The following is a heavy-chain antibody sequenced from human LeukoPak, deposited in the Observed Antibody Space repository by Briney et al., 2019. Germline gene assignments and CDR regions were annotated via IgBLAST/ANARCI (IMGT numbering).Heavy chain of an antibody. V-gene: IGHV4-61*02. D-gene: IGHD5-18*01. Sequence: SETLSLTCTVSGGSISSGSYYWSWIRQPAGKGLEWIGRIYTSGSTNYSPSLKSRVTISVDTSKNQFSLKLSSVTAADTAVYYYARAHGYSYGHFDYWGQGTLVTVSS. CDR3: ARAHGYSYGHFDY. CDR2: IYTSGST. CDR1: GGSISSGSYY. J-gene: IGHJ4*02.